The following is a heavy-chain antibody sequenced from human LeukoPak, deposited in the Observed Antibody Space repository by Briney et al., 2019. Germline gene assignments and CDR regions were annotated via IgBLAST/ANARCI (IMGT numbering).Heavy chain of an antibody. J-gene: IGHJ4*02. D-gene: IGHD6-13*01. Sequence: SETLTLTCTVSGGSIRGYYWSWLRQPAGERLEWIGRIYSTGNTIYNPYLNSRVTISIDMSKNQFSLKVISGTAADTAVYYCARASSYSSNYIDYWGGGTLVSVSS. CDR2: IYSTGNT. CDR3: ARASSYSSNYIDY. V-gene: IGHV4-4*07. CDR1: GGSIRGYY.